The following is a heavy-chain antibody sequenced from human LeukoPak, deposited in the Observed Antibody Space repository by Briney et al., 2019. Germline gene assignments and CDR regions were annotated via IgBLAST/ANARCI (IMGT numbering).Heavy chain of an antibody. Sequence: SETLSLTCTVSGYSISSGYYWGWIRQPPGKGLKWIGSIYHSGSTYYNPSLKSRVTISVDTSKNQFSLKLSSVTAADTAVYYCATSRFSGGLGRFDPWGQGTLVTVSS. D-gene: IGHD3-10*01. CDR1: GYSISSGYY. V-gene: IGHV4-38-2*02. J-gene: IGHJ5*02. CDR3: ATSRFSGGLGRFDP. CDR2: IYHSGST.